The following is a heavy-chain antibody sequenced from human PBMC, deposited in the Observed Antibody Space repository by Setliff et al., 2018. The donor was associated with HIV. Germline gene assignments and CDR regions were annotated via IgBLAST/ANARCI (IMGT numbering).Heavy chain of an antibody. CDR2: ISNSSRYY. CDR1: GFLFNRYS. J-gene: IGHJ4*02. CDR3: AAVPWGHSSLIIDH. Sequence: GGSLRLSCSASGFLFNRYSLNWVRQAPGRGPEWVASISNSSRYYWVKARYADSVKGRFTISRDNAKNSVYLQMHSLRVEDTAVYYCAAVPWGHSSLIIDHWGQGTPVTVSS. V-gene: IGHV3-21*01. D-gene: IGHD3-16*01.